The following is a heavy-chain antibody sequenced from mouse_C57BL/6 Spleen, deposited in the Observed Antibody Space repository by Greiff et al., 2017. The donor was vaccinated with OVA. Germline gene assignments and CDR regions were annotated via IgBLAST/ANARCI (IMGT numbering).Heavy chain of an antibody. CDR1: GYTFTSYW. Sequence: VQLQQSGAELVKPGASVKLSCKASGYTFTSYWMQWVKQRPGQGLEWIGEIDPTDGGTNYNQKFKGKATLTVDTSSSTAYMQLSSLTSEDSAVYYCARWRVVADYYAMDYWGQGTSVTVSS. V-gene: IGHV1-50*01. CDR2: IDPTDGGT. CDR3: ARWRVVADYYAMDY. D-gene: IGHD1-1*01. J-gene: IGHJ4*01.